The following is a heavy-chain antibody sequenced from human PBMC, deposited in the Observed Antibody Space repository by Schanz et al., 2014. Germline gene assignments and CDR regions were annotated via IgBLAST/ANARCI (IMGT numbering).Heavy chain of an antibody. D-gene: IGHD3-22*01. CDR1: GFTFGNFF. CDR3: AKDHFGHYDSSGCSDCYYYGMDV. Sequence: EVQLVESGGGLVQPGGSLRLSCAASGFTFGNFFMSWVRQAPGKGLEWVSAISGSGDATYYADSVKGRFTVSRDNSKNTLYLQMNSLRAEDTAVYYCAKDHFGHYDSSGCSDCYYYGMDVWGQGTTVTVSS. V-gene: IGHV3-23*04. CDR2: ISGSGDAT. J-gene: IGHJ6*02.